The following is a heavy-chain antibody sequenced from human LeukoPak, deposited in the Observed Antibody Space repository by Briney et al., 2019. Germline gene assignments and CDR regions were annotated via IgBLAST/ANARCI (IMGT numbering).Heavy chain of an antibody. J-gene: IGHJ6*02. CDR2: ISGSGGST. CDR1: GFTFSSYA. Sequence: GGSLRLSCAASGFTFSSYAMSWVRQAPGKGLEWVSAISGSGGSTYYADSVKGRFTISRDNSKNTLYLQMNSLRAEDTAVYYCAKILSGRVYCYYYYGMDVWGQGTTVTVSS. V-gene: IGHV3-23*01. CDR3: AKILSGRVYCYYYYGMDV. D-gene: IGHD1-26*01.